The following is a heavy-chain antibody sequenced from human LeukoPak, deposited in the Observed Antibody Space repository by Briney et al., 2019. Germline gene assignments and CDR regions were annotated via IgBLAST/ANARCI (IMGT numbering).Heavy chain of an antibody. D-gene: IGHD4-23*01. J-gene: IGHJ4*02. CDR3: ARTLLADYGGNSEDY. Sequence: SETLSLTCTVSGGSISSSSYYWGWIRQPPGKGLEWIGSIYYSGSTYYNPSLKSRVTISVDTSKNQFSLKLSSVTAADTAVYYCARTLLADYGGNSEDYWGQRTLVTVSS. CDR1: GGSISSSSYY. CDR2: IYYSGST. V-gene: IGHV4-39*01.